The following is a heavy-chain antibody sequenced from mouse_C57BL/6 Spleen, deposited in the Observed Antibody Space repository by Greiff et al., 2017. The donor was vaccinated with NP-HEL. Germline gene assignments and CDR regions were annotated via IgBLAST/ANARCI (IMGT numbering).Heavy chain of an antibody. Sequence: EVQLQQSGPVLVKPGASVKMSCKASGYTFTNYYMNWVKQSHGKSLEWIGVINPYNGGTSYNQKFKGKATLTVDKSSSTAYMELNSLTSEDSAVYDCARGTGTERYFDYWGQGTTLTVSS. CDR3: ARGTGTERYFDY. D-gene: IGHD4-1*01. V-gene: IGHV1-19*01. CDR1: GYTFTNYY. J-gene: IGHJ2*01. CDR2: INPYNGGT.